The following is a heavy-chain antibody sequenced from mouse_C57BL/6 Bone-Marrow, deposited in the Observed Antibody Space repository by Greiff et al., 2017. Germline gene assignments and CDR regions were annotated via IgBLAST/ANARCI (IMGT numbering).Heavy chain of an antibody. J-gene: IGHJ2*01. CDR3: ARDGYFDY. CDR2: IYPGSGST. V-gene: IGHV1-55*01. D-gene: IGHD2-3*01. Sequence: QVQLQQPGAELVKPGASVKMSCKASGYTFTSYWITWVKQRPGQGLEWIGDIYPGSGSTNYNEKFKSKATLTVDKSSSTAYMQLSSLTSEDSAVYYCARDGYFDYWGQGTTLTVSS. CDR1: GYTFTSYW.